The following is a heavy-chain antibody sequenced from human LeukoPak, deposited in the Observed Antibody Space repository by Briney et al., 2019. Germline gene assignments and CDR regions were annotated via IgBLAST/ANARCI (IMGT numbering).Heavy chain of an antibody. J-gene: IGHJ4*02. Sequence: GASVKVSCKASGYTFTGYYMHWVRQAPGQGLEWMGWINPNSGGTNYAQKFQGRVTMTRDTSISTAYMELSRLRSDDTAVYYCARRGSSLEWFSDYWGQGTLVTVSS. CDR3: ARRGSSLEWFSDY. D-gene: IGHD3-3*01. CDR1: GYTFTGYY. CDR2: INPNSGGT. V-gene: IGHV1-2*02.